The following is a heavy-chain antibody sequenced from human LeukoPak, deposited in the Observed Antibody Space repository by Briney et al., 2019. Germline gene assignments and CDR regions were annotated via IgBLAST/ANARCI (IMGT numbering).Heavy chain of an antibody. J-gene: IGHJ5*02. V-gene: IGHV4-34*01. Sequence: PSETLSLTCGVYGGSFSDYYWSWLRQPPGKGLEWIGKINHSGSTNYNPSLKSRVTISVDASKNQFSLKLSSVTAADTAVYYCARQPRITVFGVVKKGGNWFDPWGQGTLVTVSS. CDR2: INHSGST. D-gene: IGHD3-3*01. CDR1: GGSFSDYY. CDR3: ARQPRITVFGVVKKGGNWFDP.